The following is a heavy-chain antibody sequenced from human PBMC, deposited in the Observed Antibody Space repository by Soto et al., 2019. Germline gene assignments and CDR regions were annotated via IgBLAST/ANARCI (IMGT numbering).Heavy chain of an antibody. CDR2: VSAYNRNT. CDR3: ARARQWEPLLY. V-gene: IGHV1-18*04. J-gene: IGHJ4*02. D-gene: IGHD1-26*01. CDR1: GYTFTNYG. Sequence: QVRLVQSGLEVKKPGASVRLSCKTSGYTFTNYGVTWVRQAPGQGLEWMGWVSAYNRNTNYAQKFEDRVIMTTDTSTSTAYLELRNLKSDDTAVYYCARARQWEPLLYWGEGTRVTVS.